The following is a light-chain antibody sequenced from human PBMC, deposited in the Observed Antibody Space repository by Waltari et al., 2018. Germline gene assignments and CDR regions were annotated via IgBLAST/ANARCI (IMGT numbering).Light chain of an antibody. V-gene: IGLV2-8*01. J-gene: IGLJ1*01. Sequence: QSALTQPPSASGSPGQSFTSPCRRSSSDIGKHNYVSWYQHYPGRAPKLLIYEVTERPSGVPHRFSGSKSGNTASLTVSGLQAEDEADYYCTSYAGNNMAVFGSGTNVTVL. CDR2: EVT. CDR3: TSYAGNNMAV. CDR1: SSDIGKHNY.